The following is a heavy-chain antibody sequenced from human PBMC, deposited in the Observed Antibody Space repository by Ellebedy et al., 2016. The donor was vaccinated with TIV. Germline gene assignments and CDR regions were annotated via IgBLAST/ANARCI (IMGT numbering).Heavy chain of an antibody. CDR1: GFTFITYG. D-gene: IGHD2-8*01. J-gene: IGHJ4*02. CDR3: AKSGGGYCTNGVCFADY. Sequence: PGGSLRLSCAASGFTFITYGMHWVRQAPGKGLAWVAVISYDGGIIYYTDSVRGRFTISRDNSKNTLYLQMNSLRAEDTAVYYCAKSGGGYCTNGVCFADYWGQGTLVTVSS. CDR2: ISYDGGII. V-gene: IGHV3-30*18.